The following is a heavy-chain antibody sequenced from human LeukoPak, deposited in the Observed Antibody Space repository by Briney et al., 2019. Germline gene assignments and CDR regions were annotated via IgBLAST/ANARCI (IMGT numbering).Heavy chain of an antibody. CDR1: GYTFTNYD. CDR2: RNPNSGRT. Sequence: ASVNVSCQASGYTFTNYDINWVRQATGQGLEWMGWRNPNSGRTGFAQKFQGRLTMTADTSISTAYMELSSLTSDDTAVYYCARGPVSTHGMDVWGQGTTVTVSS. J-gene: IGHJ6*02. V-gene: IGHV1-8*01. D-gene: IGHD6-13*01. CDR3: ARGPVSTHGMDV.